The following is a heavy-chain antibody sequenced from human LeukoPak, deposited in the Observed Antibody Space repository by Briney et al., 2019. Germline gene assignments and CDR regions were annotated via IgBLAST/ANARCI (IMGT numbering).Heavy chain of an antibody. Sequence: EASVKVSCKASGGTFSSYAISWVRQAPGQGLEWMGIINPSGGSTSYAQKFQGRVTMTRDTSTSTVYMELSSLRSEDTAVYYCAREITMGAFDIWGQGTMVTVSS. V-gene: IGHV1-46*01. D-gene: IGHD3-3*01. CDR3: AREITMGAFDI. CDR1: GGTFSSYA. J-gene: IGHJ3*02. CDR2: INPSGGST.